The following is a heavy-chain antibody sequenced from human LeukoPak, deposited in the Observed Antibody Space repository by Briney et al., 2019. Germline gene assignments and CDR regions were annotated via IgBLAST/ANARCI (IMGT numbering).Heavy chain of an antibody. CDR3: ARGNIPVVPAAILAFDF. D-gene: IGHD2-2*01. CDR2: IIPIFGTA. V-gene: IGHV1-69*13. Sequence: SVTVSCKASVGTFSSYAISWVRQAPGQGLEWMGGIIPIFGTANYAQKFQGRVTITADESTSTAYMELSSLRSEDTAVYYCARGNIPVVPAAILAFDFWGQGTLVTVSS. J-gene: IGHJ4*02. CDR1: VGTFSSYA.